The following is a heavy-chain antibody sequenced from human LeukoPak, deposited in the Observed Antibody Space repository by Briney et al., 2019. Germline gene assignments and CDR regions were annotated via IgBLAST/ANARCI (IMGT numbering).Heavy chain of an antibody. CDR1: GGSISNSSYY. Sequence: SETLSLTCTVSGGSISNSSYYWGWLRQPPGKGREWIGSIYYSGSTYYNPSLKSRVAISVDTSKNQFSLKLSSVTAADTAVYYCARGEIAAAGTTVAEGYFDYWGQGTLVTVSS. J-gene: IGHJ4*02. CDR2: IYYSGST. V-gene: IGHV4-39*01. D-gene: IGHD6-13*01. CDR3: ARGEIAAAGTTVAEGYFDY.